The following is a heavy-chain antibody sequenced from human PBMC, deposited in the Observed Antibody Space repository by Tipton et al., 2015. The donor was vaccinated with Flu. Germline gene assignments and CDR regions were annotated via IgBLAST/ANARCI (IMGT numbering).Heavy chain of an antibody. CDR1: GYTFTVHY. Sequence: QVQLVQSGAELKKPGASVKVSCKGSGYTFTVHYMHWVRQAPGQGLEWMGWINPSDNGTRHSQKFQGRVTMTRDTSISTVYMELTRLSSDDTAVYYCARDGAGYNGAFDMWGQGTMVIVSS. CDR2: INPSDNGT. CDR3: ARDGAGYNGAFDM. V-gene: IGHV1-2*02. J-gene: IGHJ3*02. D-gene: IGHD5-24*01.